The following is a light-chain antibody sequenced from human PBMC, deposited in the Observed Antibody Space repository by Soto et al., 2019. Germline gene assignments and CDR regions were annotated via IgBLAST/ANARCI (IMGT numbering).Light chain of an antibody. V-gene: IGKV3-15*01. Sequence: EIVLTDSKGTLACCPGEESSSRWTASQCLRSNLAWYQQKPGQAPRLLIYGASTRATGIPARFSGSGSRKEFTLTIRSMQSEEFAVYYCQQYSYWARTFRQGTKVDIK. CDR3: QQYSYWART. CDR2: GAS. J-gene: IGKJ1*01. CDR1: QCLRSN.